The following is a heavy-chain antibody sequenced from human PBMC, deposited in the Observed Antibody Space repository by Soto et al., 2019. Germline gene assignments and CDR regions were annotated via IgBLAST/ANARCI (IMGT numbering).Heavy chain of an antibody. V-gene: IGHV1-18*01. CDR3: AIEGVAPYRYYRMDV. J-gene: IGHJ6*02. CDR1: GYTFTRSG. Sequence: ASVKVSCKASGYTFTRSGISWVRQAPGQGLEWMGWISTYNGDTNYAQTFQGRVTMTTDTSTSTAYMELRSLRSDDTAVYYCAIEGVAPYRYYRMDVCGQGTPVTVSS. D-gene: IGHD5-12*01. CDR2: ISTYNGDT.